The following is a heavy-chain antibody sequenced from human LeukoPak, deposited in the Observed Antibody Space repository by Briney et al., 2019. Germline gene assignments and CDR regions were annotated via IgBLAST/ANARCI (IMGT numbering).Heavy chain of an antibody. J-gene: IGHJ6*02. D-gene: IGHD6-13*01. CDR3: ARGLVSSSWYGNGAYYYGMDV. CDR1: GYTFTSYG. Sequence: ASVKVSCKASGYTFTSYGISWVRQAPGQGLEWMGWISAYNGNTNYAQKLQGRVTMTRNTSISTAYMELSSLRSEDTAVYYCARGLVSSSWYGNGAYYYGMDVWGQGTTVTVSS. CDR2: ISAYNGNT. V-gene: IGHV1-18*01.